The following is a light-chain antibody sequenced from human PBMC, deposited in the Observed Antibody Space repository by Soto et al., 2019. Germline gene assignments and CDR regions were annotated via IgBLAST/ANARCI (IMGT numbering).Light chain of an antibody. CDR2: GNS. J-gene: IGLJ1*01. CDR3: QSYDRSLTTYV. Sequence: QSVLTHPRSVSWAPGQRVTISCSGSSSNIGAGYDVNWHRQLPGTAPKLLIYGNSDRPSGVPDRFSGSKSGTSASLAITGLHAEDEPDYLCQSYDRSLTTYVFGTGTKVTVL. CDR1: SSNIGAGYD. V-gene: IGLV1-40*01.